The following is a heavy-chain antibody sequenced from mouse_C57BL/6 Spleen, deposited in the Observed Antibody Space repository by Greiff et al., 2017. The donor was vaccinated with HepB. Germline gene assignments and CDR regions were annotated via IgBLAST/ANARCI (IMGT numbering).Heavy chain of an antibody. J-gene: IGHJ1*03. D-gene: IGHD1-1*01. CDR3: ARSTTVAYWYFDV. Sequence: EVQVVESGGGLVKPGGSLKLSCAASGFTFSDYGMHWVRQAPEKGLEWVAYISSGSSTIYYADTVKGRFTISRDNAKNTLFLQMTSLRSEDTAMYYCARSTTVAYWYFDVWGTGTTVTVSS. V-gene: IGHV5-17*01. CDR1: GFTFSDYG. CDR2: ISSGSSTI.